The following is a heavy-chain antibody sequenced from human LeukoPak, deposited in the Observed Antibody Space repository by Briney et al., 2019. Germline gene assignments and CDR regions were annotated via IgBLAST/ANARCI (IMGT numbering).Heavy chain of an antibody. CDR3: AKDSLSISGSYTIPPDY. D-gene: IGHD1-26*01. Sequence: AGGSLRLSCAASGFTFSSYAMSWVRQAPGKGLEWVSAISGSGGGTYYADSVKGRFTISRDNSKNTLYLQMNSLRAEDTAVYYCAKDSLSISGSYTIPPDYWGQGTLVTVSS. CDR1: GFTFSSYA. V-gene: IGHV3-23*01. J-gene: IGHJ4*02. CDR2: ISGSGGGT.